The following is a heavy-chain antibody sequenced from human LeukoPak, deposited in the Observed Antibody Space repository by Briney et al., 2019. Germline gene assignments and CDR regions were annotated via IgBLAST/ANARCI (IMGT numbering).Heavy chain of an antibody. V-gene: IGHV3-30-3*01. Sequence: GRCLRLSCAASGFTFSSYAMHWVRQAPGKGLEWVAVISYDGSNKYYADSVKGRFTISRDNSKNTLYLQMNSLRAEDTAVYYCARVGLREQWPYGDWYFDLWGRGTLVTVSS. CDR1: GFTFSSYA. CDR2: ISYDGSNK. CDR3: ARVGLREQWPYGDWYFDL. D-gene: IGHD6-19*01. J-gene: IGHJ2*01.